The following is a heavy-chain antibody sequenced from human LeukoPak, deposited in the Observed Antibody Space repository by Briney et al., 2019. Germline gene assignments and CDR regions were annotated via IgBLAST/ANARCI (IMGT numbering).Heavy chain of an antibody. Sequence: GGSLRLSCAASGFTFSSYSMNWVRQAPGKGLEWVSSISSSSSYIYYADSVKGRFTISRDNAKNSLYLQMNSLRAEDTAVYYCARSSSGWYAGDAFDIWXQGTMVTVS. V-gene: IGHV3-21*01. J-gene: IGHJ3*02. CDR3: ARSSSGWYAGDAFDI. CDR2: ISSSSSYI. D-gene: IGHD6-19*01. CDR1: GFTFSSYS.